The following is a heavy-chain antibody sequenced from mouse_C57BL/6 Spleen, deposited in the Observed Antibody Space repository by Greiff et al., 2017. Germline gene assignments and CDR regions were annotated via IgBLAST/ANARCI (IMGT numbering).Heavy chain of an antibody. V-gene: IGHV5-9*01. CDR1: GFTFSSYT. J-gene: IGHJ2*01. CDR3: ARHGFPFDY. D-gene: IGHD2-2*01. Sequence: EVQLVESGGGLVKPGGSLKLSCAASGFTFSSYTMSWVRQTPEKRLEWVATISGGGGNTYYPDSVKGRFTISRDNAKNTLYLQMSSLRSEDTALYYCARHGFPFDYWGQGTTLTVSS. CDR2: ISGGGGNT.